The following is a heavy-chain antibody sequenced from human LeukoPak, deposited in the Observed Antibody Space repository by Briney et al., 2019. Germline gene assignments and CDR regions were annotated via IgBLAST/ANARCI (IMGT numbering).Heavy chain of an antibody. CDR2: INHSGSS. CDR3: ARIIYRAAAGTFDY. D-gene: IGHD6-13*01. CDR1: GGSFSDYY. V-gene: IGHV4-34*01. J-gene: IGHJ4*02. Sequence: SETLSLTCGVYGGSFSDYYWGWLRQPPGKGLQWLGEINHSGSSNYNPSLKSRVTISADTSKKHFSLNLSSVTAADTAVYYCARIIYRAAAGTFDYWGEGTLVTVSS.